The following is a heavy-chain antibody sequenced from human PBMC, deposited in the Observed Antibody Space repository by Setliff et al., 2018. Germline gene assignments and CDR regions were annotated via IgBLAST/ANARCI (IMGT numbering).Heavy chain of an antibody. D-gene: IGHD3-22*01. CDR2: ITSSGTTT. V-gene: IGHV3-11*04. Sequence: PGGSLRLSCAASGFTFSDYYMSWIRQAPGKGLEWVSYITSSGTTTFYTDSVKGRFAISRDKAHHSLFLQMNSLRAEDTAVYYCARLALTGYDSSGYYSYFDYWGQGALVTVSS. J-gene: IGHJ4*02. CDR1: GFTFSDYY. CDR3: ARLALTGYDSSGYYSYFDY.